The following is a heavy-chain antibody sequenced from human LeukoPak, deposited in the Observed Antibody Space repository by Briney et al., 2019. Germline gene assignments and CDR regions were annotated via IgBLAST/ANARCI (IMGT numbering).Heavy chain of an antibody. CDR2: IYTDGSST. CDR3: AKELYDISYYFHY. Sequence: GGPLRLSCAASGFTFSGYWMHWVRQAPGKGLMWVSRIYTDGSSTNYADSVKGRFTISRDNAKNTLYLQMNSLRAEDTAVYFCAKELYDISYYFHYWGQGTLVTVSS. CDR1: GFTFSGYW. V-gene: IGHV3-74*01. J-gene: IGHJ4*02. D-gene: IGHD3-9*01.